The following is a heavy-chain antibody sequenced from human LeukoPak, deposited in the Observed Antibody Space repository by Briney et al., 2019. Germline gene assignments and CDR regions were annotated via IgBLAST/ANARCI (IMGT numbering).Heavy chain of an antibody. V-gene: IGHV4-59*01. CDR2: INYSGTT. CDR3: ARGQGWLVDY. Sequence: SETLSLTCTVSGVSISSYYWSWIRQPPGKGLEWIGYINYSGTTNYNPSLKSRVTISVDTSKNQFSLHLSSVTAADTAVYYCARGQGWLVDYWGQGTLVTVSS. J-gene: IGHJ4*02. D-gene: IGHD6-19*01. CDR1: GVSISSYY.